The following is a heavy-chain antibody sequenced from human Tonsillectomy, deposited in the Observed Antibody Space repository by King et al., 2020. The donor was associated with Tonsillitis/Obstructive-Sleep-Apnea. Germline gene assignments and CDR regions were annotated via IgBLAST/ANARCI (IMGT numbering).Heavy chain of an antibody. D-gene: IGHD2-2*01. CDR1: GFTVSSNY. Sequence: VQLVESGGGLIQPGGSLRLSCAASGFTVSSNYMSWVRQAPGKGLEWVSVIYSGGSTYNADSVKGRFTISRDNSRNTLYLQMNNLRAEDTAVYYWARDFVGPAYCSSTSCPLGYWGQGTLVTVSS. CDR3: ARDFVGPAYCSSTSCPLGY. CDR2: IYSGGST. J-gene: IGHJ4*02. V-gene: IGHV3-53*01.